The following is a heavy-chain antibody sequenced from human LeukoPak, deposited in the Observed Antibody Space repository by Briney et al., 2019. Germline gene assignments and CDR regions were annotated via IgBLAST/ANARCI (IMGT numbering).Heavy chain of an antibody. CDR2: IYSGGKT. V-gene: IGHV3-53*01. Sequence: GGSLRLSCTASGFSVSHNCMNWVRQAPGKGLEWVALIYSGGKTHYAASVKGRFTISRDNSKNTLYLQMSSLRVEDTAVYYCTRDTPGIAASVSGGWGQGTLVTVSS. CDR1: GFSVSHNC. CDR3: TRDTPGIAASVSGG. J-gene: IGHJ4*02. D-gene: IGHD6-13*01.